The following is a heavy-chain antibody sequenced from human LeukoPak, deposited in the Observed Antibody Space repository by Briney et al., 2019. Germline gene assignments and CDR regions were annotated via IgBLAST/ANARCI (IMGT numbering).Heavy chain of an antibody. CDR3: ARSVATYYDILTGYDVFDL. Sequence: SQTLSLTCAISGDSVSSNKTAWNWIRQSPSRGLEWLGRTYYRSKWSNDFAVAVKGRITFNPDTSKNQVSVQLTSVTPEDTAVYYCARSVATYYDILTGYDVFDLWGQGTLATVSS. CDR1: GDSVSSNKTA. J-gene: IGHJ4*02. V-gene: IGHV6-1*01. CDR2: TYYRSKWSN. D-gene: IGHD3-9*01.